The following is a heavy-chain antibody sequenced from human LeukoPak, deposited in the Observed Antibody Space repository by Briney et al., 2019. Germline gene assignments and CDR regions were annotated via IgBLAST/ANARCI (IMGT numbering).Heavy chain of an antibody. CDR2: IIPIFGTA. CDR3: AVDRTFWSGYYANFDY. J-gene: IGHJ4*02. Sequence: ASVKVSCKASGHTFTNYGITWVRQAPGQGLEWMGGIIPIFGTANYAQKFQGRVTITADKSTSTAYMELSSLRSEDTAVYYCAVDRTFWSGYYANFDYWGQGTLVTVSS. V-gene: IGHV1-69*06. CDR1: GHTFTNYG. D-gene: IGHD3-3*01.